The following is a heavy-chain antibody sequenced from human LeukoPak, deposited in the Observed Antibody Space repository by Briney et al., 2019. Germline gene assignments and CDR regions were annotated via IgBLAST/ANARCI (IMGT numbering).Heavy chain of an antibody. Sequence: GASVKVSCKSSGYTFTSSDINWVRQAAGQGLEWMGWINPNSGGTNYAQKFQGRVTMTRDTSISTAYMELSRLRSDDTAVYYCARGYRARTPGCMDVWGKGTTVTVSS. CDR2: INPNSGGT. D-gene: IGHD2-2*02. V-gene: IGHV1-2*02. CDR1: GYTFTSSD. J-gene: IGHJ6*03. CDR3: ARGYRARTPGCMDV.